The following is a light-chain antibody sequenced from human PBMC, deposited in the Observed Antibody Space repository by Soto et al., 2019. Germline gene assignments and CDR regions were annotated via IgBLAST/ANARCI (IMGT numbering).Light chain of an antibody. J-gene: IGKJ1*01. CDR2: GAS. CDR3: QHYFTWPRT. Sequence: EVVLTQSPATLSVSPGEGATLSCRASQSVSNHLAWYQQRPGQPPRILIYGASTRAAGIPARFSGSGSGTEFTLTISSLQSEDFALYYCQHYFTWPRTFGQGTKVEIK. V-gene: IGKV3-15*01. CDR1: QSVSNH.